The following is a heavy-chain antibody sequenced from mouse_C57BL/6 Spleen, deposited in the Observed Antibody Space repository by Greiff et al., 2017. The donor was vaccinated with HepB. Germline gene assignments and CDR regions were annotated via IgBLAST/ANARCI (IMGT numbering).Heavy chain of an antibody. CDR3: TRRDDYDGFDY. D-gene: IGHD2-4*01. Sequence: EVKVVESGGGLVQPGGSMKLSCAASGFTFSDAWMDWVRQSPEKGLEWVAEIRNKANNHATYYAESVKGRFTISRDDSKSSVYLQMNSLRAEDTGIYYGTRRDDYDGFDYWGQGTTLTVSS. CDR1: GFTFSDAW. CDR2: IRNKANNHAT. V-gene: IGHV6-6*01. J-gene: IGHJ2*01.